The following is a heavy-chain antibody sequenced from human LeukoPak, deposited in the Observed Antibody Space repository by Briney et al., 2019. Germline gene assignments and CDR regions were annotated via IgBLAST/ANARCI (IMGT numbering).Heavy chain of an antibody. CDR1: AGSISSSDYY. Sequence: SETLSLTCTVSAGSISSSDYYWGWIRQSPGKGLEWIGRISYSGNTYYNPSLKSRVTISVDTSKNHFFLRLSSVTAADTAVYFCSRLTHSYYSDTSGYYPYYYMDVWGEGTTVTVSS. D-gene: IGHD3-22*01. J-gene: IGHJ6*03. CDR2: ISYSGNT. V-gene: IGHV4-39*02. CDR3: SRLTHSYYSDTSGYYPYYYMDV.